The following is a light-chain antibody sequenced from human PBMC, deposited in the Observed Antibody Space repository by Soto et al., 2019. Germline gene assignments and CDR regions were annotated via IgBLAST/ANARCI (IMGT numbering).Light chain of an antibody. CDR1: QSLLHSNGYIY. Sequence: DIVMTQSPLSLPVTPGEPASISCRSSQSLLHSNGYIYLDWYLQKPGQSPQLLIYLGSNRASGVPDRFSGSGSGTDFTLTISRVEAEDVGIYYCMQTLQTRTFVQGTRLEIK. V-gene: IGKV2-28*01. CDR3: MQTLQTRT. J-gene: IGKJ5*01. CDR2: LGS.